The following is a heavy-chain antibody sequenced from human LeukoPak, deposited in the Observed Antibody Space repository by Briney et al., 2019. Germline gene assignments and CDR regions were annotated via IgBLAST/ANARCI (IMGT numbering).Heavy chain of an antibody. V-gene: IGHV3-53*01. CDR1: GFTVSSTF. Sequence: GGSLRLSCVASGFTVSSTFMSWLRQAPGKGLEWVSVIYTSGTTLYADSVKGRFTISRDNSKNTLYLQMNSLRAEDTAVYYCAKIRYCSSTSCYFGWFDPWGQGTLVTVSS. CDR2: IYTSGTT. CDR3: AKIRYCSSTSCYFGWFDP. J-gene: IGHJ5*02. D-gene: IGHD2-2*01.